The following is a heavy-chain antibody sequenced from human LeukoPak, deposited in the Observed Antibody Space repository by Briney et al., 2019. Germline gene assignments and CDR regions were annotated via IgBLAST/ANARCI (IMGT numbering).Heavy chain of an antibody. J-gene: IGHJ5*02. CDR2: INGDGSTT. D-gene: IGHD2-15*01. CDR3: AREGGGYCSGINCWKWFDP. Sequence: GGSLRLSCAASGFTFGSHWMNWVRQAPGKGPVWVSRINGDGSTTVYADSVQGRFSISRDNAKSTLYLHMNSLRAEDTAVYYCAREGGGYCSGINCWKWFDPWGQGTQVTVSS. V-gene: IGHV3-74*01. CDR1: GFTFGSHW.